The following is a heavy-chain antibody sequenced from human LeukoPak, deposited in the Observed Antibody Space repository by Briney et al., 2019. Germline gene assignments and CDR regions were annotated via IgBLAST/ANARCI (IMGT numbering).Heavy chain of an antibody. Sequence: PSETLSLTCAVYGGSFSGYYWSWIRQPPGKGLEWIGEINHSGSTNYNPSLKSRVTISVDTSKNQFSLKLSSVTAADTAVYYCARGRPRGYSSRNWFDPWGQGTLVTVSS. D-gene: IGHD6-13*01. CDR3: ARGRPRGYSSRNWFDP. V-gene: IGHV4-34*01. CDR2: INHSGST. CDR1: GGSFSGYY. J-gene: IGHJ5*02.